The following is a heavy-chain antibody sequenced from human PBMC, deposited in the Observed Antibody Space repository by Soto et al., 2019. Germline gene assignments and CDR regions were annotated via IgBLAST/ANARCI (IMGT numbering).Heavy chain of an antibody. CDR2: IHPSGQPI. Sequence: EVQLVESGGGLVQPGGSLRLSCAVSGFTFSSSEMYWVRQAPGKGLEWISYIHPSGQPIFYADSVKGRFTISRDNANNSLFLQMNSLRAEDTAVYYCARRVSRWGQGTMVTVSS. CDR1: GFTFSSSE. V-gene: IGHV3-48*03. CDR3: ARRVSR. D-gene: IGHD3-10*01. J-gene: IGHJ3*01.